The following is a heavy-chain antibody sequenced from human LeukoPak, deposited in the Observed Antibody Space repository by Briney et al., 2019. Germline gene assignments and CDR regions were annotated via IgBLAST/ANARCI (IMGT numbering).Heavy chain of an antibody. CDR2: INHSGST. Sequence: SETLSLTCAVYGGSFSGYYWSWIRQPPGKGLEWIGEINHSGSTNYNPSLKSRVTISVDTSKNQFSLKLSSVTAADTAVYYCARMGRYYDSSGYYYEDLGAFDIWGQGTMVTVS. CDR1: GGSFSGYY. D-gene: IGHD3-22*01. CDR3: ARMGRYYDSSGYYYEDLGAFDI. V-gene: IGHV4-34*01. J-gene: IGHJ3*02.